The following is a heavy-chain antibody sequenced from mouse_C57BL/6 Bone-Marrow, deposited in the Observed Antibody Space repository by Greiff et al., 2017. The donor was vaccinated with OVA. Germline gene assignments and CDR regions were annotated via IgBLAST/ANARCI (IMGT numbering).Heavy chain of an antibody. Sequence: QVQLQQSGAELVMPGASVKLSCKASGYTFTSYWMHWVKPRPGQGLEWIGEIDPSASYTNYNQKFKGKSTLTVDKSSSTAYMQLSSLTSEDSAGYYCANYDGSRGYFDVWGTGTTVTASS. CDR1: GYTFTSYW. J-gene: IGHJ1*03. D-gene: IGHD1-1*01. CDR2: IDPSASYT. V-gene: IGHV1-69*01. CDR3: ANYDGSRGYFDV.